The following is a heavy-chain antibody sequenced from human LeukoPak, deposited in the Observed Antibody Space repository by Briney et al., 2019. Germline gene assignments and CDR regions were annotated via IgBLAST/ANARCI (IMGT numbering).Heavy chain of an antibody. CDR1: GGSIIRTIYY. CDR2: VYDGGGT. V-gene: IGHV4-39*01. J-gene: IGHJ4*02. D-gene: IGHD2-2*01. CDR3: ARRGWGSSSTAYYHG. Sequence: PVETLSLTCTVSGGSIIRTIYYWGWLRLPPGKGVEWMGSVYDGGGTYYNPSLQSRLTISVDTSKSQFSLMLSSVTAADTAVYYCARRGWGSSSTAYYHGWGQGTLVTVLS.